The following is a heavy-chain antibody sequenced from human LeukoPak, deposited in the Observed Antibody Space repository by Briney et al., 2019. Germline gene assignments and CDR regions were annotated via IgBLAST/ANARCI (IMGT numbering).Heavy chain of an antibody. CDR2: IYYTGST. D-gene: IGHD3-22*01. CDR3: ARDNYYDNSGYYDY. Sequence: SETLSLTCTVSGGSISISGDSISSYSWSWIRQPPGKGLEWIGYIYYTGSTNYNPSLKSRLTISIDTSKKQVSLKLSSVTAADTAVYYCARDNYYDNSGYYDYWGQGTLVTVSS. V-gene: IGHV4-61*01. J-gene: IGHJ4*02. CDR1: GGSISISGDSISSYS.